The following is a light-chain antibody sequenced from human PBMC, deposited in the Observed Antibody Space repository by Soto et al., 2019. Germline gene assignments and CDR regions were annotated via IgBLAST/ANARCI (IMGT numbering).Light chain of an antibody. CDR3: QSYDDSLSVHYV. Sequence: QSVLTQPPSVSGAPVQRLTISCTRSSSNIGSTYDVQWYQQLPGTAPKLLIHGNTDRPSGVPDRFSGSKSGTSASLAITGLQADDEADYYCQSYDDSLSVHYVFGTGTKVTVL. CDR1: SSNIGSTYD. CDR2: GNT. V-gene: IGLV1-40*01. J-gene: IGLJ1*01.